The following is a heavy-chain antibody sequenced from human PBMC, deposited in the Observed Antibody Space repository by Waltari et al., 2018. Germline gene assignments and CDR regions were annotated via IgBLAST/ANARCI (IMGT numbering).Heavy chain of an antibody. CDR1: GYISTCPF. D-gene: IGHD3-3*01. V-gene: IGHV1-2*06. J-gene: IGHJ6*02. CDR2: INTRNGDT. Sequence: QAQLVQSGTDVKQVGASFKVSCTASGYISTCPFLNWVRPAPGQGLEWVGRINTRNGDTDYAQKFQGSGTMTSDTPITTVYMELSSLRSDDKAVYYCARDRNYDFWTGRYGMDVWGQGTTVTVSS. CDR3: ARDRNYDFWTGRYGMDV.